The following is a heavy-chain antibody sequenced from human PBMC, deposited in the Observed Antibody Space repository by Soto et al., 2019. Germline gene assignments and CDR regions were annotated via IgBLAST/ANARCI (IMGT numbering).Heavy chain of an antibody. CDR3: ARPTGLVTGDAFDI. D-gene: IGHD5-18*01. Sequence: EVQLVESGGGLVRPGGSLRLSCAASGFTFSSYWMHWVRQAPGKGLVWVSRMNEDGGTTDYADSVKGRFTISRDNAKNTLYLQMNSLRVEDTAVYYCARPTGLVTGDAFDIWGQGTLVTVS. J-gene: IGHJ3*02. V-gene: IGHV3-74*02. CDR1: GFTFSSYW. CDR2: MNEDGGTT.